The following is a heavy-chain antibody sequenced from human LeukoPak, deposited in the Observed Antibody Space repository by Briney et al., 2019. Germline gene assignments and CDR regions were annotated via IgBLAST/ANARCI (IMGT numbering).Heavy chain of an antibody. CDR3: ARERVGYSSSWYYAFDI. Sequence: SETLSLTCTVSGGSISNYYWSWIRQPAGKGLEWIGRLYTSGITNYNPSLKSRVTISVDTSKNQFSLKLSSVTAADTAVYYCARERVGYSSSWYYAFDIWGQGTMVTVSS. D-gene: IGHD6-13*01. J-gene: IGHJ3*02. CDR2: LYTSGIT. CDR1: GGSISNYY. V-gene: IGHV4-4*07.